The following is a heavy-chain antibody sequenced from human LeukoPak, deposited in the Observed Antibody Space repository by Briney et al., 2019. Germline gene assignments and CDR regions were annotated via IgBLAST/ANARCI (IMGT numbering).Heavy chain of an antibody. CDR2: IKQDGSEK. CDR3: ARAPTVTDYWYFDL. CDR1: GFTFSSYA. D-gene: IGHD4-17*01. V-gene: IGHV3-7*01. Sequence: PGGSLRLSCAASGFTFSSYAMSWVRQAPGKGLEWVANIKQDGSEKYFVDSVKGRFTISRDNAKNSLYLQMNSLRAEDTAVYYCARAPTVTDYWYFDLWGRGTLVTVSS. J-gene: IGHJ2*01.